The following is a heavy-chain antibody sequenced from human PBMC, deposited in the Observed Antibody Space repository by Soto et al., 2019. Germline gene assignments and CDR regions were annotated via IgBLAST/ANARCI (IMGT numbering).Heavy chain of an antibody. J-gene: IGHJ5*02. V-gene: IGHV3-11*01. CDR3: ARVGKDIVVVPAAERWFDP. CDR1: GFTFSDYY. Sequence: QVQLVESGGGLVKPGGSLRLSCAASGFTFSDYYMSWIHQAPGKGLEWVSYISSSGSTIYYADSVKGRFTISRDNAKNSLYLQMNSLRAEDTAVYYCARVGKDIVVVPAAERWFDPWGQGTLVTVSS. CDR2: ISSSGSTI. D-gene: IGHD2-2*01.